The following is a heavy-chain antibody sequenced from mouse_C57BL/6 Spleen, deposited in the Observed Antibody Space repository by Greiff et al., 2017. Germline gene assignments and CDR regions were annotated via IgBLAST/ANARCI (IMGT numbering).Heavy chain of an antibody. V-gene: IGHV8-12*01. CDR1: GFSLSTSGMG. J-gene: IGHJ4*01. D-gene: IGHD1-1*01. Sequence: VKLVESGPGILQSSQTLSLTCSFSGFSLSTSGMGVSWIRQPSGKGLEWLAHIYWDDDKRYNPSLKSRLTISKDTSRNQVFLKITSVDTADTATYYCARSPPYYYGSYYYAMDYWGQGTSVTVSS. CDR3: ARSPPYYYGSYYYAMDY. CDR2: IYWDDDK.